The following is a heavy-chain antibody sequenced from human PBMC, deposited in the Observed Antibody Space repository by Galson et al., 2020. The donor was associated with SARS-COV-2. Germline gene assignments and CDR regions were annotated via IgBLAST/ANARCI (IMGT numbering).Heavy chain of an antibody. Sequence: GGSLRLSCAASGFTFSSFDMHWVRQVAGKGLEWVATIGTDGDPYYSGSVRGRFTVSRENVENSIYLQMNSLRAGDTAVYYCAKEGRAAAGLDFWGQGTLVAVSS. CDR3: AKEGRAAAGLDF. J-gene: IGHJ4*02. CDR2: IGTDGDP. CDR1: GFTFSSFD. V-gene: IGHV3-13*05. D-gene: IGHD6-13*01.